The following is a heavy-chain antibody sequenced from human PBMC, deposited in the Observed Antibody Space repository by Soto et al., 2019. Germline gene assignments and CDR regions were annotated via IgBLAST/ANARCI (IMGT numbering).Heavy chain of an antibody. CDR3: ARHEKAPIEDIVLVPAASFDP. CDR2: INHGGST. D-gene: IGHD2-2*01. CDR1: GGSFSGYY. J-gene: IGHJ5*02. V-gene: IGHV4-34*01. Sequence: SETLSLTCAVYGGSFSGYYWSWIRQPPGKGLEWFGYINHGGSTNYNPSLKSRVTMSLDTSKNQFSLRLSSVTAADTAVYYCARHEKAPIEDIVLVPAASFDPWGQGTLVTVSS.